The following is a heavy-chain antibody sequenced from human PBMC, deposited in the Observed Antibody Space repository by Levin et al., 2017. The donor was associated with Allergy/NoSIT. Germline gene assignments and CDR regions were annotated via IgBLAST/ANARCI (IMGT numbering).Heavy chain of an antibody. V-gene: IGHV3-9*01. D-gene: IGHD5-24*01. CDR2: ISWNSGSI. Sequence: SCAASGFTFDDYAMHWVRQAPGKGLEWVSGISWNSGSIGYADSVKGRFTISRDNAKNSLYLQMNSLRAEDTALYYCAKDFFEMATGAIDYWGQGTLVTVSS. CDR1: GFTFDDYA. J-gene: IGHJ4*02. CDR3: AKDFFEMATGAIDY.